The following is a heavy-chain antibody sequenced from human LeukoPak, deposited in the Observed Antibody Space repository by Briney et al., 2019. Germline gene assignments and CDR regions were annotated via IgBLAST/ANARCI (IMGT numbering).Heavy chain of an antibody. CDR2: IIPIFGTA. V-gene: IGHV1-69*13. CDR1: GGTFSSYA. J-gene: IGHJ6*03. D-gene: IGHD6-25*01. Sequence: ASVKVSCKASGGTFSSYAISWVRQAPGQGLEWMGGIIPIFGTANYAQKFLGRVTITADESTTTAYMELSSLRSDDTAIYYCGQSGNYYYYYMDVWGKGTTVTISS. CDR3: GQSGNYYYYYMDV.